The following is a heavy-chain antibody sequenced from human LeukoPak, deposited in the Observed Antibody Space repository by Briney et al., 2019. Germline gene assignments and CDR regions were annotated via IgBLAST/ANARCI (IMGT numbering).Heavy chain of an antibody. CDR1: GYSFTSYW. V-gene: IGHV5-51*01. Sequence: GESLKISCKGSGYSFTSYWIGWVRQMPGKGLEWMGTIYPGDSDTRYSPSFQGQVTISADKSISTAYLQWSSLKASDTAMYYCARHRGSSGWYTLFDYWGQGTLVTVSS. D-gene: IGHD6-19*01. J-gene: IGHJ4*02. CDR2: IYPGDSDT. CDR3: ARHRGSSGWYTLFDY.